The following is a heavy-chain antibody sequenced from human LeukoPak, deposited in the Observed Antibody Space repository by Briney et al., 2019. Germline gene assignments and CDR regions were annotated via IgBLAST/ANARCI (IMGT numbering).Heavy chain of an antibody. CDR3: AKIGGGDY. D-gene: IGHD3-16*01. CDR2: ISWNSGSI. V-gene: IGHV3-9*01. J-gene: IGHJ4*02. CDR1: GFTFDDYA. Sequence: GGSLRLSCAASGFTFDDYAMHWVRQAPGKGLEWVSGISWNSGSIGYADSVKGRFTISRDNAKNSLYLQMNSLRAEDTAVYYCAKIGGGDYWGQGTLVTVSS.